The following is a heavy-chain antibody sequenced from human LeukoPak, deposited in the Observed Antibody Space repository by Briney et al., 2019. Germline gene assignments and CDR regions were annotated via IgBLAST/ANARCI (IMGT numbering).Heavy chain of an antibody. D-gene: IGHD3-16*02. CDR3: AKEGGYGELSSYFDY. J-gene: IGHJ4*02. Sequence: PGGSLRLSCAASGVTFSSYGMSWVRQAPGKGLEWVSAISGSGGSTYYADSVKGRFTISRDNSKNTLYLQMNSLRAEDTAVYYCAKEGGYGELSSYFDYWGQGTLVTVSS. CDR2: ISGSGGST. V-gene: IGHV3-23*01. CDR1: GVTFSSYG.